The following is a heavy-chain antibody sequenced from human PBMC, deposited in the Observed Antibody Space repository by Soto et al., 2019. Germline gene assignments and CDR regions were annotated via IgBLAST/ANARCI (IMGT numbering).Heavy chain of an antibody. CDR1: GYTFTSYG. CDR2: ISAYNGNT. D-gene: IGHD6-13*01. J-gene: IGHJ4*02. V-gene: IGHV1-18*01. Sequence: ASVKVSCKASGYTFTSYGISWVRQAPGQGLEWMGWISAYNGNTNYAQKLQGRVTMTTDTSTSTAYMELRSLRSDDTAVYYCARVPNHPYSSSWLFDYWGQGTLVTVSS. CDR3: ARVPNHPYSSSWLFDY.